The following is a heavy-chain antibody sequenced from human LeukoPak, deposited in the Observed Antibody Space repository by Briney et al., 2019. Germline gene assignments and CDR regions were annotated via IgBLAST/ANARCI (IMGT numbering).Heavy chain of an antibody. V-gene: IGHV3-33*01. J-gene: IGHJ4*02. D-gene: IGHD3-16*02. CDR3: ARATYVWGSYRYYDY. Sequence: GGSLRLSCAASGFTFSNCGMHWVRQAPGKGLEWVAVIWYDGSYKYYADSVKGRFTISRDNSKNTLYLQMNSLRAEDTAVYYCARATYVWGSYRYYDYWGQGTLVTVSS. CDR2: IWYDGSYK. CDR1: GFTFSNCG.